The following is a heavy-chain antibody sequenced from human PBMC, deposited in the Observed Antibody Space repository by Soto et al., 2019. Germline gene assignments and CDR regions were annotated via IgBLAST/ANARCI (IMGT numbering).Heavy chain of an antibody. CDR3: AREVYGDYGGYFDY. Sequence: QLQLQESGSGLVKPSQTLSLTCTVSGGSIRTGGYSWSWIRQPPGKGLEWIGNTYHSGNPYYNPSRKNRDTISLDGSKNQFSLKVSSVTAADTAVYYCAREVYGDYGGYFDYWGQGSLVTVSS. D-gene: IGHD4-17*01. CDR1: GGSIRTGGYS. J-gene: IGHJ4*02. V-gene: IGHV4-30-2*01. CDR2: TYHSGNP.